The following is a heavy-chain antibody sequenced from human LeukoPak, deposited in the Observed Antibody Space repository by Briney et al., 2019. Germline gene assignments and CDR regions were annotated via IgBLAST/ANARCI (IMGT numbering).Heavy chain of an antibody. CDR1: GWSFSCYY. D-gene: IGHD5-12*01. J-gene: IGHJ4*02. CDR3: ARGTLGSGYDSYYFDY. CDR2: INHSGST. Sequence: TSETLSLTCAVYGWSFSCYYWSWIRQPPGKGLEWIGEINHSGSTNYNPSLKSRVTISVDTSKNQFSLKLSSVTAADTAVYYCARGTLGSGYDSYYFDYWGQGTLVTVSS. V-gene: IGHV4-34*01.